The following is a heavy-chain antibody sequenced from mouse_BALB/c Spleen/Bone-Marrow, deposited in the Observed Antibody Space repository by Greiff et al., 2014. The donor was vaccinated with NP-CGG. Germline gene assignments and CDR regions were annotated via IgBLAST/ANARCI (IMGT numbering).Heavy chain of an antibody. CDR1: GFTFSSFG. CDR3: TRGGHWDDFDY. D-gene: IGHD4-1*01. CDR2: ISSGSSNI. J-gene: IGHJ2*01. Sequence: EVMLVESGGGLVQPGGSRKLSCAASGFTFSSFGMHWVRQAPEKGLEWVAYISSGSSNIYYEDTAKGRFTISRDNPKNTLFLQMTSLRSEDTAMYYCTRGGHWDDFDYWGQGTTLTVSS. V-gene: IGHV5-17*02.